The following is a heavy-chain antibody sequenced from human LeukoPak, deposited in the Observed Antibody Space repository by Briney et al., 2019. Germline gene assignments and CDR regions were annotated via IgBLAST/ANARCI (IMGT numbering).Heavy chain of an antibody. Sequence: SETLSLTCAVYGESFSPYYWSWIRQPPGKGLEWIGEINHSGSTNYNPSLKSRVTISVDTSKNQFSLRLSSVTAADTAVYYCARGGFYCGGDCYVDYWGQGTLVTVSS. CDR3: ARGGFYCGGDCYVDY. V-gene: IGHV4-34*01. CDR1: GESFSPYY. J-gene: IGHJ4*02. D-gene: IGHD2-21*02. CDR2: INHSGST.